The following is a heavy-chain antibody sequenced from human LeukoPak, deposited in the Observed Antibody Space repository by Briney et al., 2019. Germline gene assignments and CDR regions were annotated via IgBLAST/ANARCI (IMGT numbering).Heavy chain of an antibody. CDR1: GGSISSHY. CDR3: ARVAYGSGSWYYFDY. D-gene: IGHD3-10*01. CDR2: IYYSGST. J-gene: IGHJ4*02. Sequence: SETLSHTCTVSGGSISSHYWSWIRQPPGKGLEWIGYIYYSGSTNYNPSLKSRVTISADTSRNQFSLKLTSVTAADTAVYYCARVAYGSGSWYYFDYWGQGTLVTVSS. V-gene: IGHV4-59*11.